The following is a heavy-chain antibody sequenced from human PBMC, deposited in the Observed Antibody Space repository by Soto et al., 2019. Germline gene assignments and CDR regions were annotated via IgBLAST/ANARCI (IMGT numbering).Heavy chain of an antibody. CDR3: AKDQGSSENGVDY. J-gene: IGHJ4*02. CDR2: ISYDGSNK. V-gene: IGHV3-30*18. Sequence: QVQLVESGGGVVQPGRSLRLSCAASGFTFSSYGMQWVRQPPGKGLEWVAIISYDGSNKYYADSVKGRFTISRDNSKNTLYLQMNSLRAEDTAVYYCAKDQGSSENGVDYWGQGTLVTVSS. D-gene: IGHD6-13*01. CDR1: GFTFSSYG.